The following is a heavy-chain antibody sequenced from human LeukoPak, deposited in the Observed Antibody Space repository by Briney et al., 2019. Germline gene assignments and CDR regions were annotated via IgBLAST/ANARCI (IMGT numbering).Heavy chain of an antibody. Sequence: ASVKVSCKASGYTFTNYAMHWVRQTPGQRLEWLGWHNAANGRTEHSQDPQGRVTITRDTSASTAYMELSSLGSDDMAVYYCVRGRDRSAWLFDYWGQGTLVTVSS. J-gene: IGHJ4*02. CDR3: VRGRDRSAWLFDY. CDR1: GYTFTNYA. D-gene: IGHD3-22*01. CDR2: HNAANGRT. V-gene: IGHV1-3*02.